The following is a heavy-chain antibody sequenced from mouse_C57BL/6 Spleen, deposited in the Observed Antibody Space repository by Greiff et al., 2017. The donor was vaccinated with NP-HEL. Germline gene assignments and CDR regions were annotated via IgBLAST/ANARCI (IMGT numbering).Heavy chain of an antibody. Sequence: EVMLVESGGGLVKPGGSLKLSCAASGFTFSDYGMHWVRQAPEKGLEWVAYISSGSSTIYYADTVKGRLTISRDNAKNTLFLQMTSLRSEDTAMYYCARSPVPYWDYEVWGTGTTVTVSS. CDR3: ARSPVPYWDYEV. V-gene: IGHV5-17*01. CDR2: ISSGSSTI. D-gene: IGHD1-1*01. J-gene: IGHJ1*03. CDR1: GFTFSDYG.